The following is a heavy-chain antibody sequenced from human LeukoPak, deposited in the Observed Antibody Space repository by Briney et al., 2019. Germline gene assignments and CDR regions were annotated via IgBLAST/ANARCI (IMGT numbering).Heavy chain of an antibody. J-gene: IGHJ3*02. CDR2: INHSGST. CDR3: AREIGGRYGDYPDAFDI. Sequence: SETLSLTCAVYGGSFSGYYWSRIRQPPGKGLEWIGEINHSGSTNYNPSLKSRVTISVDTSKNQFSLKLSSVTAADTAVYYCAREIGGRYGDYPDAFDIWGQGTMVTVSS. V-gene: IGHV4-34*01. D-gene: IGHD4-17*01. CDR1: GGSFSGYY.